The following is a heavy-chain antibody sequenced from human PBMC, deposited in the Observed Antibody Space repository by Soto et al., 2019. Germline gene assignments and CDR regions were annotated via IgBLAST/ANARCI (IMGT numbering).Heavy chain of an antibody. V-gene: IGHV3-48*02. CDR1: GFSVSGYS. D-gene: IGHD3-22*01. Sequence: EVQLMESGGGLVRPGGSLRLSCAASGFSVSGYSMNWVRQAPGKGLEWISYISISGTTIYYADSVKGRFTISRDNAKNSLYLQMNSLWDEDTAVYYCAREDDSGGYRFGLWGQGTLVTVSS. CDR3: AREDDSGGYRFGL. J-gene: IGHJ4*02. CDR2: ISISGTTI.